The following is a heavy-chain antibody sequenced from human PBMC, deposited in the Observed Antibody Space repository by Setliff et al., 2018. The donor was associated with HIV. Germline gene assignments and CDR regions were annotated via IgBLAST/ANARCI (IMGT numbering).Heavy chain of an antibody. CDR2: ISTRGGT. J-gene: IGHJ3*02. CDR3: ARAFPMTTVVTQSGYGAFDI. V-gene: IGHV4-4*09. CDR1: AGSISSYY. D-gene: IGHD4-17*01. Sequence: SETLSLTCTVSAGSISSYYWTWIRQPPGKGLEWIGYISTRGGTTYNPSFKSRVTISVDTSKNQFSLKLSSVTAADTAVYYCARAFPMTTVVTQSGYGAFDIWGQGTMVTVSS.